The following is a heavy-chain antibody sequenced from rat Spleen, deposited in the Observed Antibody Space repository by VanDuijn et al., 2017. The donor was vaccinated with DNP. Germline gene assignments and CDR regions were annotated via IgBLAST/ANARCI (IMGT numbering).Heavy chain of an antibody. CDR1: GFTFSNYG. CDR2: ISTSGGST. Sequence: EVQLVESGGGLVQPGRSLKLSCAASGFTFSNYGMAWVRQAPKKGLEWVATISTSGGSTYYRDSVKGRFTISRDNAKSTLYLQMDSLRSEDTATYYCTTGQLGYWGQGVMVTVSS. J-gene: IGHJ2*01. V-gene: IGHV5-27*01. CDR3: TTGQLGY. D-gene: IGHD5-1*01.